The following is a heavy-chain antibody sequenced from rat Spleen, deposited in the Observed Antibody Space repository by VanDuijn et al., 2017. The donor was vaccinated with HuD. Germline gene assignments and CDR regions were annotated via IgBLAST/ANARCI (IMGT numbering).Heavy chain of an antibody. Sequence: EVQLVESGGGLVQPGGSLKLSCAASGFIFNSYYMAWVLQAPTKGLEWVASISYDGGSTYYRDSVKGRFTVSRDNAKSTLYLQMESLRSEDTATYYCARDMSRTIAAKSYYYFDFWGPGTMVTVSS. V-gene: IGHV5-20*01. CDR2: ISYDGGST. CDR1: GFIFNSYY. J-gene: IGHJ1*01. D-gene: IGHD1-2*01. CDR3: ARDMSRTIAAKSYYYFDF.